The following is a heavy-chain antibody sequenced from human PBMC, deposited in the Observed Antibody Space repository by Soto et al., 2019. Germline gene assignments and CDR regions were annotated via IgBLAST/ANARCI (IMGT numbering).Heavy chain of an antibody. D-gene: IGHD1-1*01. J-gene: IGHJ5*02. Sequence: PSETLSLTCTVSGASISGYYWSWIRKSAGKGLEWIGRIYATGATDYNPSLKSRVMMSVDTSKKQFSLKLRSVTAADTAVYYCVRDGTKTLRDWFDPWGQGISVTVSS. CDR1: GASISGYY. CDR2: IYATGAT. V-gene: IGHV4-4*07. CDR3: VRDGTKTLRDWFDP.